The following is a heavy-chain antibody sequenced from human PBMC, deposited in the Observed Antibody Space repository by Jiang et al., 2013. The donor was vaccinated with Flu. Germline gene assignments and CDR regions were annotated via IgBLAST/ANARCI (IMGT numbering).Heavy chain of an antibody. J-gene: IGHJ4*02. CDR1: GYSISSGYY. Sequence: GPGLVKPSETLSLTCAVSGYSISSGYYWGWIRQPPEKGLEWIGSIYHSGSTYYSPSLRSRVTISVDTSKNEFSLRLSSVTAADTAVYYCARRGPGYLLDYWGQGTLVTVSS. CDR2: IYHSGST. CDR3: ARRGPGYLLDY. V-gene: IGHV4-38-2*01. D-gene: IGHD5-12*01.